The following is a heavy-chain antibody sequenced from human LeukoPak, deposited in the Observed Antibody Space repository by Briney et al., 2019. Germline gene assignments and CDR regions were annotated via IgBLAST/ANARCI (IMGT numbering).Heavy chain of an antibody. CDR3: ARDDGYSYGPEDY. Sequence: ASVKVSCKASGYTLTGYYMHWVRQAPGQGLEWMGWINPNSGGTNYAQKFQGRVTMTRDTSISTAYMELSRLRSDDTAVYYCARDDGYSYGPEDYWGQGTLVTVSS. V-gene: IGHV1-2*02. CDR2: INPNSGGT. CDR1: GYTLTGYY. D-gene: IGHD5-18*01. J-gene: IGHJ4*02.